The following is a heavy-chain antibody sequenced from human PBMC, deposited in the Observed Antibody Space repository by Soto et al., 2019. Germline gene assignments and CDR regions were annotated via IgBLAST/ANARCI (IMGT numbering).Heavy chain of an antibody. CDR2: IYHSGST. J-gene: IGHJ5*02. D-gene: IGHD6-13*01. V-gene: IGHV4-30-2*01. CDR3: ARGVFIAAAGTAPDHGVNWFDP. Sequence: SETLSLTCAVSGGSISSGGYSWSWIRQPPGKGLEWIGYIYHSGSTYYNPSLKSRVTISVDRSKNQFSLKLSSVTAADTAVYYCARGVFIAAAGTAPDHGVNWFDPWGQGTLVTVSS. CDR1: GGSISSGGYS.